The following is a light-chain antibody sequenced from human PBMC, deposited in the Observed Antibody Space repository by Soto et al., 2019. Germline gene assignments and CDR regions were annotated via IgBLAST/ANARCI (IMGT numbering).Light chain of an antibody. V-gene: IGKV3-15*01. CDR2: GAS. CDR1: QTINNN. CDR3: QQYSNWPPYT. J-gene: IGKJ2*01. Sequence: VMTQAPATLSVSPGERATLSCRASQTINNNVAWYQLKDGQVPRLVIYGASTRATDIPARFSGSGSGTEFTLTITSLQPEDFGVYYCQQYSNWPPYTFGQGTKVDIK.